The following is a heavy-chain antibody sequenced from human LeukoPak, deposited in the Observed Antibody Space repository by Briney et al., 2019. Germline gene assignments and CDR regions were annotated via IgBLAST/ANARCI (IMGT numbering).Heavy chain of an antibody. D-gene: IGHD5-18*01. CDR3: AREGGSVYSYYFDY. J-gene: IGHJ4*02. Sequence: TGGSLRLSCAASGFTFSSYSMNWVRQAPGKGLEWISSISSSSSYIYYADSVKGRFTISRDNAKNSLYLQMNSLRAEDTAVYYCAREGGSVYSYYFDYWGQGTLVTVSS. CDR2: ISSSSSYI. CDR1: GFTFSSYS. V-gene: IGHV3-21*01.